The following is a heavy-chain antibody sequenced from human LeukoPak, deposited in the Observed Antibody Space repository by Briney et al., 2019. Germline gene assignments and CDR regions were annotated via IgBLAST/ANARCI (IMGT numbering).Heavy chain of an antibody. CDR3: AKDSGYDFWSGYWTTYNWFDP. D-gene: IGHD3-3*01. V-gene: IGHV3-23*01. Sequence: PGGSLRLSCAASGFTFSSYAMSWVRQAPGKGLEWVSAISGSGGSTYYADSVKGRFTISRDNSKNTLYLQMNSLRAEDTAVYYCAKDSGYDFWSGYWTTYNWFDPWGQGTLVTVSS. CDR1: GFTFSSYA. CDR2: ISGSGGST. J-gene: IGHJ5*02.